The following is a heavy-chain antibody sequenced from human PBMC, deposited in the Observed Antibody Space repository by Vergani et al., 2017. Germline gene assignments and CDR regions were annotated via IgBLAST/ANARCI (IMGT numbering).Heavy chain of an antibody. CDR2: ISSSSSTI. CDR1: GFTFSSYS. CDR3: ARDRPSFRHYYDSSGYADY. Sequence: EVHLVESGGGLVQPGGSLRLSCAASGFTFSSYSMNWVRQAPGKGLEWVSYISSSSSTIYYADSVKGRFTISRDNAKNSLYLLMNSLRAEDTAVYYCARDRPSFRHYYDSSGYADYWGQGTLVTVSS. V-gene: IGHV3-48*01. D-gene: IGHD3-22*01. J-gene: IGHJ4*02.